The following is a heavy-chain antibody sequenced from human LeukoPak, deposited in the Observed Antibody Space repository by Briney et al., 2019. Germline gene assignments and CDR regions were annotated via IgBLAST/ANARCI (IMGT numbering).Heavy chain of an antibody. CDR2: ISSSSSTI. CDR1: GFTFSSYS. Sequence: PGGSLRLSCAASGFTFSSYSMNWVRQAPGKGLEWVSYISSSSSTIYYADSVKGRFTISRDSSRNTLYLQMNSLRAEDTAVYYCARDYNYYFDYWGQGTLVTVSS. D-gene: IGHD5-24*01. CDR3: ARDYNYYFDY. V-gene: IGHV3-48*01. J-gene: IGHJ4*02.